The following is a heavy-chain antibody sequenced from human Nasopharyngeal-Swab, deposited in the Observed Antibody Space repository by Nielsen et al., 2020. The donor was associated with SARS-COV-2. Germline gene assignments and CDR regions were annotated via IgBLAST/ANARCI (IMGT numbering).Heavy chain of an antibody. Sequence: SVKVSCKASGGTFSSYAISWVRQAPGQGLEWMGGIIPIFGTANYAQKFQGRVTITADESTSTAYMELRSLRSDDTAVYYCARYREAGMNSSPSDYWGQGTLVTVSS. CDR2: IIPIFGTA. V-gene: IGHV1-69*13. CDR1: GGTFSSYA. D-gene: IGHD6-19*01. CDR3: ARYREAGMNSSPSDY. J-gene: IGHJ4*02.